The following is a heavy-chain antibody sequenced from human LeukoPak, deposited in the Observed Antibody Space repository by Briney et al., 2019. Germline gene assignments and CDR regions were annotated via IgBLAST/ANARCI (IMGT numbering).Heavy chain of an antibody. CDR2: INTKSGGT. CDR3: ARVLCCDVGTTFLFDY. V-gene: IGHV1-2*02. D-gene: IGHD1-1*01. CDR1: GYTFTDYY. J-gene: IGHJ4*02. Sequence: ASVKVSCKASGYTFTDYYIHWVRQAPGQGLEWMGWINTKSGGTRYAQNFQGRVTMTRGTSISTAYMELSRLRSDDTAVFYCARVLCCDVGTTFLFDYWGQGTLVTASS.